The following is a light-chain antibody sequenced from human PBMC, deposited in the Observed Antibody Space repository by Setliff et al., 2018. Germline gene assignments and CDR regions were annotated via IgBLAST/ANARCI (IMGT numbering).Light chain of an antibody. CDR3: QVWDSSSAHV. CDR2: DVS. V-gene: IGLV3-21*03. CDR1: NIGSKS. Sequence: SYELTQPPSVSVAPGKTARITCGGNNIGSKSVHWYQQKPGQAPVLVVYDVSDRPSGIPERFSGSNSGNTATLTISRVEAGDEADYYCQVWDSSSAHVFGTGTKVTVL. J-gene: IGLJ1*01.